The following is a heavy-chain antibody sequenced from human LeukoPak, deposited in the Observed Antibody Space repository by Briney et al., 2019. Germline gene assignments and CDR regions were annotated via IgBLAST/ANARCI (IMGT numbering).Heavy chain of an antibody. D-gene: IGHD5-24*01. CDR1: GFTFSSYA. CDR3: AKSRRDDYNYALVLFDY. CDR2: ISYDGSNK. V-gene: IGHV3-30*18. Sequence: PGGSLRLSCAASGFTFSSYAMHWVRQAPGRGLEWVALISYDGSNKYYADSVKGRFTISRDNSKNTLYLQMNSLRAEDTAVYYCAKSRRDDYNYALVLFDYWGQGTLVTVSS. J-gene: IGHJ4*02.